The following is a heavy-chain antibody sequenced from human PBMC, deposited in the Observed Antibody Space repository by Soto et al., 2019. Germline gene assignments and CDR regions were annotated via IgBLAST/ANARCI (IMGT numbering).Heavy chain of an antibody. CDR2: IYHSGST. V-gene: IGHV4-4*02. Sequence: QVQLQESGPGLVKPSGTLSLTCAVSGGSISSSNWWSWVRQPPGKGLEWIGEIYHSGSTNYNPSLNSPVTLSLDTSKNQFPLKLSSVTAADTAVYYCPRGSRQFGAVDVWGQGTTVTVSS. J-gene: IGHJ6*02. D-gene: IGHD3-10*01. CDR3: PRGSRQFGAVDV. CDR1: GGSISSSNW.